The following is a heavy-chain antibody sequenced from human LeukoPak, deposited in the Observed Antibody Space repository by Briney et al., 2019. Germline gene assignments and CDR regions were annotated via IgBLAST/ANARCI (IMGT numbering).Heavy chain of an antibody. CDR2: MSASSGSA. V-gene: IGHV1-8*01. CDR3: ARTPPKGDIDY. CDR1: GHTFTNYD. D-gene: IGHD2-21*02. J-gene: IGHJ4*02. Sequence: GASVKVSCKASGHTFTNYDINWVRQATGQGLEWLGWMSASSGSAGYAQKFQGRVSMTRATSISTAYLELSSLTFDDTAVYYCARTPPKGDIDYWGQGTLVTVSS.